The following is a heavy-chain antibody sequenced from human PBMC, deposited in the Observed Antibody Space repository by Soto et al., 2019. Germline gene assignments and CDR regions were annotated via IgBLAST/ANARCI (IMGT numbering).Heavy chain of an antibody. V-gene: IGHV3-72*01. D-gene: IGHD3-22*01. CDR2: TRNKASSYTT. J-gene: IGHJ4*02. CDR1: GFSFSDYY. CDR3: AREGASSGPDYEY. Sequence: EVQLVESGGGLVQPGGSLRLSCAASGFSFSDYYINWVRQAPGKGLEWVGRTRNKASSYTTDYAAFVKGRFTISRDDSKNLIYRQMNSLKTDDRAVYYCAREGASSGPDYEYWGQGTLVTVSS.